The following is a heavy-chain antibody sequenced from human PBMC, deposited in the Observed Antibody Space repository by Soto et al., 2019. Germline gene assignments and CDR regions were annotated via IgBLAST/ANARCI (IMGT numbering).Heavy chain of an antibody. CDR3: ARSGHSFEGAV. CDR2: MFYTGRA. CDR1: GASLENHY. J-gene: IGHJ4*02. D-gene: IGHD3-16*01. Sequence: PSETLSLTCTVSGASLENHYGSWIRQPPGKGLEYIGYMFYTGRAEYNASFTSRVSMSVTSNNQFFLKLRSVTAADTAVYYCARSGHSFEGAVGGRGIQVTVSS. V-gene: IGHV4-59*11.